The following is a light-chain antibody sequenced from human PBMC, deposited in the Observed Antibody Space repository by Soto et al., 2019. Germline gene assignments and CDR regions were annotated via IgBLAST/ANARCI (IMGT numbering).Light chain of an antibody. Sequence: DIQMTQSPSTLSASVGDRVTITCRAGQSISNWLAWYQQKAGKAPKLLIYRASSLQSGVPSRFTGSGSGTDFTLTISSLQPDDFATYYCQQYDTYWTFGQGTKVVIK. V-gene: IGKV1-5*03. CDR2: RAS. CDR1: QSISNW. CDR3: QQYDTYWT. J-gene: IGKJ1*01.